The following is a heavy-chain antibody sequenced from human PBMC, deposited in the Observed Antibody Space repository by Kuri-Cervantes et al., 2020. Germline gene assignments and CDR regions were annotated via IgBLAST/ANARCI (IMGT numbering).Heavy chain of an antibody. CDR3: ATETEGQWELLC. D-gene: IGHD1-26*01. V-gene: IGHV1-24*01. Sequence: ASVKVSCKVSGYTLTELSMHWVRQAPGKGLEWTGGFDPEDGETIYAQKFQGRVTMTEDTSTDTAYMELSSLRSEDTAVYYCATETEGQWELLCWGQGTLVTVSS. J-gene: IGHJ4*02. CDR1: GYTLTELS. CDR2: FDPEDGET.